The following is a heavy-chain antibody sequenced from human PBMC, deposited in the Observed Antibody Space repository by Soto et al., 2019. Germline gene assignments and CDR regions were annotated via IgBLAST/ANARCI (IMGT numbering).Heavy chain of an antibody. J-gene: IGHJ4*02. CDR1: GFTFSSYA. CDR2: ISYDGSNK. CDR3: ARDADYYDTRDYFDY. V-gene: IGHV3-30-3*01. D-gene: IGHD3-22*01. Sequence: GSLRLSCAASGFTFSSYAMHWVRQAPGKGLEWVAVISYDGSNKYYADSVKGRFTISRDNSKNTLYLQMNSPRAEDTAVYYCARDADYYDTRDYFDYWGQGTLVTVSS.